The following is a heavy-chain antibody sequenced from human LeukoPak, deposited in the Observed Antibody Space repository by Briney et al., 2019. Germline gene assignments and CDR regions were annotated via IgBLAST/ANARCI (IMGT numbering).Heavy chain of an antibody. Sequence: SETLSLTCTVSGGSIVTSDYYWGWIRLPPGKGLEYIGTIYYTGNTYYSPSLKSRLTIDIDTSKTQFSLKLNSATATDTAVYYCARRGYYSGSFDIWGQGRMVTVSS. CDR2: IYYTGNT. D-gene: IGHD2-15*01. V-gene: IGHV4-39*01. CDR3: ARRGYYSGSFDI. J-gene: IGHJ3*02. CDR1: GGSIVTSDYY.